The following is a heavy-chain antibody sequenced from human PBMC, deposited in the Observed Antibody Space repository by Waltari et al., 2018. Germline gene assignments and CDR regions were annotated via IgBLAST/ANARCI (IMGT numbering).Heavy chain of an antibody. CDR2: IDPSDSFG. D-gene: IGHD2-2*01. V-gene: IGHV5-10-1*01. CDR3: VRHRTTYPLEIDY. J-gene: IGHJ4*02. Sequence: EVQLVQSGAEVKKPEESLRISCEGSGYSFTSHWISWVRQMPGKGLGWVGRIDPSDSFGNDGPAFEGHVTISVDQSLRTAYLQWDSLKASDTAIYYCVRHRTTYPLEIDYWGQGTLVTVSS. CDR1: GYSFTSHW.